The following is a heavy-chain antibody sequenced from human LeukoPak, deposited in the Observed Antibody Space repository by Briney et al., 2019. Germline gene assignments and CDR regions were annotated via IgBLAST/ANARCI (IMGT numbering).Heavy chain of an antibody. Sequence: ASVKVSCKASGYSLTDYHIHWLRQAPGQGLEWMGDINPGNGATKHAQKFQGRVTMTRDTSTTTAYMELNRLRSDDTAVYYCARVRRPEYSSSSYYYYMDVWGKGTTVTVSS. CDR3: ARVRRPEYSSSSYYYYMDV. D-gene: IGHD6-6*01. J-gene: IGHJ6*03. CDR2: INPGNGAT. CDR1: GYSLTDYH. V-gene: IGHV1-2*02.